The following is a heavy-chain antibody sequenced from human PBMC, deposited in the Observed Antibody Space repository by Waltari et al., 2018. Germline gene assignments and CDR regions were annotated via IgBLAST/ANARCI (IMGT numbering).Heavy chain of an antibody. V-gene: IGHV1-69*01. J-gene: IGHJ4*02. Sequence: QVQLVQSGAEVKKPGASVKVSCKASGYTFTSYYMHWVRQAPGQGLEWMGGIIPIFGTANYEQKFQGRVTITTDESTSTAYMELSSLRSEDTAVYYCARENDILTGYFDYWGQGTLVTVSS. CDR1: GYTFTSYY. CDR2: IIPIFGTA. CDR3: ARENDILTGYFDY. D-gene: IGHD3-9*01.